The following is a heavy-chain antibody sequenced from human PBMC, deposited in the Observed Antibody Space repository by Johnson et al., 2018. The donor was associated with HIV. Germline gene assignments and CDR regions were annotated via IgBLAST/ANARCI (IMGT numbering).Heavy chain of an antibody. CDR1: GITFSDYY. V-gene: IGHV3-11*04. D-gene: IGHD3-22*01. J-gene: IGHJ3*01. CDR3: ARYWGPRLGYYDSSGYSWAIDV. Sequence: QVQLVESGGGLVKPGGSLRLSCAASGITFSDYYMSWIRQAPGKGLEWVSYISGSGSTLYYADSVKGRFTISRDNAKNSLYLQMNSLRAEYTAVDYCARYWGPRLGYYDSSGYSWAIDVWGQGTMVTVSS. CDR2: ISGSGSTL.